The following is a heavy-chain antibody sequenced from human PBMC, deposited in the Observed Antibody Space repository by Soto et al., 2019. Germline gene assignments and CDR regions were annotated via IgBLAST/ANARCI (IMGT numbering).Heavy chain of an antibody. D-gene: IGHD1-1*01. V-gene: IGHV1-2*04. J-gene: IGHJ6*02. Sequence: QVQLVQSGAEVKKPGASVKVSCKASGYTFTGYYMHWVRQAPGQGLEWMGWINPNSGGTNYAQKFQGWVTMTRDTSISTAYMELSRQESDDTAVHYCARAPRVRRDYYYYYYGMDVWGQGTTVTVSS. CDR2: INPNSGGT. CDR1: GYTFTGYY. CDR3: ARAPRVRRDYYYYYYGMDV.